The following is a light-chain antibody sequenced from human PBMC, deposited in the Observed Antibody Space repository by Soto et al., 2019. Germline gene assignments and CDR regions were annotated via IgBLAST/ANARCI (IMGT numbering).Light chain of an antibody. CDR1: QGFXSY. V-gene: IGKV1-39*01. J-gene: IGKJ1*01. CDR3: QQTHTTPWT. Sequence: LMTQSPYSLSASVGDRVTITCRASQGFXSYLDWDQTKPGKAPNILXYAASSFQTGVPSSLSASGSGTAVTPTISSRQQAYCVAEYCQQTHTTPWTFGQGTKVDIK. CDR2: AAS.